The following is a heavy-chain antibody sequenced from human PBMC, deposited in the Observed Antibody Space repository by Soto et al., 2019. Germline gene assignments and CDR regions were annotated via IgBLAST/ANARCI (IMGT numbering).Heavy chain of an antibody. Sequence: SQTLSLTCAISGDSVSSNSAAWNWIRQSPSRGLEWLGRTYYRSKWYNDYAVSVKSRITINPDTSKNQFSLQLNSVTPEDTAMYYCARDNPATILDYSYGMDVWGQGTTVTVSS. CDR2: TYYRSKWYN. CDR3: ARDNPATILDYSYGMDV. J-gene: IGHJ6*02. V-gene: IGHV6-1*01. D-gene: IGHD5-12*01. CDR1: GDSVSSNSAA.